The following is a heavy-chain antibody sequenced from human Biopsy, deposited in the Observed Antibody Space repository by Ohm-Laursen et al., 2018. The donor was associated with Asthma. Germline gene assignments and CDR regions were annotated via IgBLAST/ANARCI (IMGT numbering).Heavy chain of an antibody. CDR3: ARVVRYRDIFFGIDV. D-gene: IGHD3-22*01. J-gene: IGHJ6*02. CDR2: VFWSGSP. CDR1: GGYTGSSDHH. V-gene: IGHV4-30-4*01. Sequence: SQTLSLTCRVSGGYTGSSDHHWAWIRQAPGKGLEWIGFVFWSGSPHYSRSLERRVSISIDTATNEFSMELWSVTPADTAVYFCARVVRYRDIFFGIDVWGPGNTVVVS.